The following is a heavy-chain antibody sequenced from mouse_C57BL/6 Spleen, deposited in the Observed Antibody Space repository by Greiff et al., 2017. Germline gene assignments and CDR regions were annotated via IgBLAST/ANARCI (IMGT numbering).Heavy chain of an antibody. CDR1: GYTFTDYE. D-gene: IGHD3-3*01. Sequence: VQLQQSGAELVRPGASVTLSCKASGYTFTDYEMHWVKQTPVHGLEWIGAIDPETGGTAYNQKFKGKAILTADKSSSPAYMELRSLTSEDSAVYYCTSAREFAYWGKGTLVTVSA. V-gene: IGHV1-15*01. CDR2: IDPETGGT. CDR3: TSAREFAY. J-gene: IGHJ3*01.